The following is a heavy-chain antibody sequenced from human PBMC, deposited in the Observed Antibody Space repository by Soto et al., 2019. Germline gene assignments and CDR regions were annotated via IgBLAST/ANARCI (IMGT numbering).Heavy chain of an antibody. Sequence: GGSLRLSCAASGFTFNIYAMSWVRQAPGKGLEWVSAISGSGGGTYYADSVEGRFTISRDNSNNILYLQMNSLRPEDTALYYCAKDEYYYSRSGYYIFDSWGQGTLVTVSS. J-gene: IGHJ4*02. CDR3: AKDEYYYSRSGYYIFDS. CDR1: GFTFNIYA. V-gene: IGHV3-23*01. CDR2: ISGSGGGT. D-gene: IGHD3-22*01.